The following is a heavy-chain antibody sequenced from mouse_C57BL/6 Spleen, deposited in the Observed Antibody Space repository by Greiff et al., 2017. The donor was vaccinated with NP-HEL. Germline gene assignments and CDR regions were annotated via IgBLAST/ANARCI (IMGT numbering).Heavy chain of an antibody. V-gene: IGHV3-6*01. CDR1: GYSITSGYY. CDR2: ISYDGSN. J-gene: IGHJ4*01. Sequence: EVQLVESGPGLVKPSQSLSLTCSVTGYSITSGYYWNWIRQFPGNKLEWMGYISYDGSNNYNPSLKNRISITRDTSKNQFFLKLNSVTTQDTATYYCAREGGNYEGYYAMDYWGQGTSVTVSS. D-gene: IGHD2-4*01. CDR3: AREGGNYEGYYAMDY.